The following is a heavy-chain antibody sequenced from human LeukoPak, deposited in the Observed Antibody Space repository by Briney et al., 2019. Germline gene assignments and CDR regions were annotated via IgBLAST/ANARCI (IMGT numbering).Heavy chain of an antibody. Sequence: PSETLSLTXAVYGGSFSGYYWSWIRQPPGKGLEWIGEINHSGSTNYNPSLKSRVTISVDTSKNQFSLKLSSVTAADTAVYYCARDPGHEPNWFDPWGQGTLVTVSS. CDR1: GGSFSGYY. V-gene: IGHV4-34*01. J-gene: IGHJ5*02. CDR3: ARDPGHEPNWFDP. CDR2: INHSGST.